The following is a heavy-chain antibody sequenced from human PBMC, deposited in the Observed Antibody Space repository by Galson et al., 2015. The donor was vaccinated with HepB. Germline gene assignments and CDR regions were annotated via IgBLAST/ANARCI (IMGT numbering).Heavy chain of an antibody. J-gene: IGHJ5*02. Sequence: SLRLSCAASGFTFGDYAVSWFRQAPGKGLEWVGFIRSKGHGGTTRHKVFGGTAEYAASVKGRFTISRDDSQGIASLQMDDLRIEDTAVYFCSRALYESPGFLGWFDPWGQGTLVTVSS. D-gene: IGHD3-22*01. CDR1: GFTFGDYA. CDR2: IRSKGHGGTTRHKVFGGTA. V-gene: IGHV3-49*03. CDR3: SRALYESPGFLGWFDP.